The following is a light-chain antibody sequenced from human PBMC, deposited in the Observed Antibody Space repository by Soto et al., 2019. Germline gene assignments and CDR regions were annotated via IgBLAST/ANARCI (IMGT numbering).Light chain of an antibody. CDR2: AAS. J-gene: IGKJ4*01. Sequence: DIQMTQSPSSRSASVGDRVTITFRASQYISDFLNWYQQKPGKAPVILIYAASTLQSGVPSRFTGSRSETNSTLIISSLQPEDFATYYCQQSYTTPLTFGGGTKVDIK. CDR1: QYISDF. CDR3: QQSYTTPLT. V-gene: IGKV1-39*01.